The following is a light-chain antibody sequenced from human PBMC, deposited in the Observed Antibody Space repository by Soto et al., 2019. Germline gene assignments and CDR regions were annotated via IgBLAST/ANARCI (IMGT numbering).Light chain of an antibody. CDR2: DAS. CDR1: QSISSW. Sequence: DIQMTQSPSTLSASVGDRVTITCRASQSISSWLAWYQQKPGKAPKLLMYDASSLKSGVPSRFSGSGSGTEFTLTISSLQPDDFATYYCQQYNSYSGYTFGQGTKLEIK. J-gene: IGKJ2*01. CDR3: QQYNSYSGYT. V-gene: IGKV1-5*01.